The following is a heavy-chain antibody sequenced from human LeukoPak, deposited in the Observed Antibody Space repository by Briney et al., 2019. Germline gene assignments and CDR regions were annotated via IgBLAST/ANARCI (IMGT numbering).Heavy chain of an antibody. V-gene: IGHV3-30*18. CDR1: GFTFSSYG. Sequence: GGSLRLSCAASGFTFSSYGMHWVRQAPGKGLEWVAVISYDGSNKYYADSVKGRFTISKDTSRNTLYLQMNSLRSDDTAVYYCAKDLMRDRWFGESWGQGTLVTVSS. CDR3: AKDLMRDRWFGES. CDR2: ISYDGSNK. D-gene: IGHD3-10*01. J-gene: IGHJ5*02.